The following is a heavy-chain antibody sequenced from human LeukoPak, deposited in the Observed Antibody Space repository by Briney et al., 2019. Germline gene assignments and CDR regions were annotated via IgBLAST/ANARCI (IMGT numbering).Heavy chain of an antibody. CDR2: INSDGSST. J-gene: IGHJ4*02. CDR3: ARGGAIDFGNNWNDDGGLDY. Sequence: GGSLRLSCAASGFTFSSYWMHWVRQAPGKGLVWVSRINSDGSSTSYADSVKGRFTISRDNAKNTLYLQMNSLRAEDTAVYYCARGGAIDFGNNWNDDGGLDYWGQGTLVTVSS. V-gene: IGHV3-74*01. D-gene: IGHD1-20*01. CDR1: GFTFSSYW.